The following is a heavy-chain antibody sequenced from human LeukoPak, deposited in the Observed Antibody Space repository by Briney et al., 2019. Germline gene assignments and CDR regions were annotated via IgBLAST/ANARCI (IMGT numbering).Heavy chain of an antibody. CDR1: GFTFSSCA. Sequence: GRTLRLSCAASGFTFSSCAMHWVRQAPGKGLEWVALIPHDGSNKYYADSVKGRITVTRDNSKNTLYLQMNSLRAADTAVYYCVRGAYSSSWLNFGYWGQGTLVTVSS. CDR3: VRGAYSSSWLNFGY. D-gene: IGHD6-13*01. V-gene: IGHV3-30*04. J-gene: IGHJ4*02. CDR2: IPHDGSNK.